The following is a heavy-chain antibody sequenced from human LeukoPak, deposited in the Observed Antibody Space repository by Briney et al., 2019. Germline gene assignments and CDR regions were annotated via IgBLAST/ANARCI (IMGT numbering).Heavy chain of an antibody. CDR3: AKAVSCSSTSCYRSYGMDV. CDR2: ISGSGGST. Sequence: GGSLRLSCAASGFTFSSYGMSWVRQAPGKGLEWASGISGSGGSTYYADSVKGRFTISRDNSKNTLYLQMNSLRAEDTAVYYCAKAVSCSSTSCYRSYGMDVWGQGTTVTVSS. V-gene: IGHV3-23*01. D-gene: IGHD2-2*02. CDR1: GFTFSSYG. J-gene: IGHJ6*02.